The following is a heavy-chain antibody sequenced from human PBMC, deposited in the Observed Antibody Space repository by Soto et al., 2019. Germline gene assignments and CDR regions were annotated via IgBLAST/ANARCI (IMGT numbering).Heavy chain of an antibody. V-gene: IGHV3-23*01. CDR2: ISGSGGST. Sequence: PGGSLRLSCAASGFTFSSYAMSWVRQAPGKGLEWVSAISGSGGSTYYADSVKGRFTISRDNSKNTLYLQMNSLRAEDTAVYYCAKFGGGSYLPFYYYYGMDVWGQGTTLTVS. CDR3: AKFGGGSYLPFYYYYGMDV. D-gene: IGHD1-26*01. CDR1: GFTFSSYA. J-gene: IGHJ6*01.